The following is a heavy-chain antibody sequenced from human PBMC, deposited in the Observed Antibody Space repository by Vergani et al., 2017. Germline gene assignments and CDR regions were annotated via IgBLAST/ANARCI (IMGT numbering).Heavy chain of an antibody. CDR2: IYHSGST. CDR3: ARYLPQDDFWSGQYGMDV. Sequence: QVQLQESGPGLVKPSGTLSLTCAVSGGSLSSSNWWSWVRQPPGKGLEWIGEIYHSGSTNYNPSLKSRGTISVDKSKNQFSLKLSSVTAADTAVYYCARYLPQDDFWSGQYGMDVWGQGTTVTVSS. D-gene: IGHD3-3*01. V-gene: IGHV4-4*02. J-gene: IGHJ6*02. CDR1: GGSLSSSNW.